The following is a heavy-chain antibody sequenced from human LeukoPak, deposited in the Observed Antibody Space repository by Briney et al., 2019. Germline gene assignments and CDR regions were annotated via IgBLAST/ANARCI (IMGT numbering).Heavy chain of an antibody. CDR2: IYPRDSDT. CDR1: GYTFTHQW. V-gene: IGHV5-51*01. J-gene: IGHJ4*02. CDR3: ARHSDVIGAI. D-gene: IGHD3-10*01. Sequence: RGESLKISCKASGYTFTHQWIGWVRQKSGSGLEWMGIIYPRDSDTRYSPSFQGHVSTSADTSINTAYLEWSRLEASDTAIYYCARHSDVIGAIWGQGTLVTVSS.